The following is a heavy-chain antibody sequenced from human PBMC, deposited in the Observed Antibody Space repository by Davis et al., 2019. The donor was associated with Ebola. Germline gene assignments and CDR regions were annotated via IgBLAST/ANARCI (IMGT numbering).Heavy chain of an antibody. CDR2: ISSSSSYI. V-gene: IGHV3-21*01. Sequence: GESLKISCAASGFTFSSYSMNWVRQAPGKGLEWVSSISSSSSYIYYADSVKGRFTISRDNAKNSLYLQMNSLRVEDTAVYYCARDDSPTVTTVYYFDYWGQGTLVTVSS. D-gene: IGHD4-17*01. CDR3: ARDDSPTVTTVYYFDY. J-gene: IGHJ4*02. CDR1: GFTFSSYS.